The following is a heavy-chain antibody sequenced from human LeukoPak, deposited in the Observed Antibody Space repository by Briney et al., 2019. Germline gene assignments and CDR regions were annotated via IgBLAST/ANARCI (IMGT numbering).Heavy chain of an antibody. CDR2: IYPGDSDT. D-gene: IGHD3-10*01. J-gene: IGHJ3*02. CDR1: GYSFTSYW. Sequence: KLGESLKISCKGSGYSFTSYWIGWVRQMPGKGLEWMGIIYPGDSDTRYSPPFQGQVTISADRSVTTAYLQWSSLKASDTAMYYCALGAVRGLHAFDIWGQGTMVTVSS. CDR3: ALGAVRGLHAFDI. V-gene: IGHV5-51*01.